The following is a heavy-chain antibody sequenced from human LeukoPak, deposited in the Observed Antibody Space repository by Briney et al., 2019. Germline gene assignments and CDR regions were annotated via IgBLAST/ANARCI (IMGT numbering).Heavy chain of an antibody. J-gene: IGHJ3*02. CDR2: ISGSGDST. D-gene: IGHD3-3*01. Sequence: GGSLRLSCAASGFIFSSYAISWVRQAPGKGLEWVSGISGSGDSTYYADSVKGRFTISRDNSKNTLYLQMNTLRAVDTAVYYCAKVLASTTFGVVGAFDIWGQGTRVTVSS. V-gene: IGHV3-23*01. CDR1: GFIFSSYA. CDR3: AKVLASTTFGVVGAFDI.